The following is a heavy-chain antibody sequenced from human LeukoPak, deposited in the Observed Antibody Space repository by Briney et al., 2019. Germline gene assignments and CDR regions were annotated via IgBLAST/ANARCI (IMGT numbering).Heavy chain of an antibody. Sequence: GGSLRLSRAASGFTFSNYAMNWVRQAPGKGLVWVSRINSDGSITTYADSVRGRFTISRDNAKNTLYLQMNSLRAEDTAVYYCARYGGNAFDYWGQGTLVTVSS. J-gene: IGHJ4*02. V-gene: IGHV3-74*01. D-gene: IGHD4-23*01. CDR2: INSDGSIT. CDR1: GFTFSNYA. CDR3: ARYGGNAFDY.